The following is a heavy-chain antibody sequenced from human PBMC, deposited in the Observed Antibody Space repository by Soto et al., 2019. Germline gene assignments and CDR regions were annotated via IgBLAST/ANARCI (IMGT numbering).Heavy chain of an antibody. CDR3: ARAAGATGHPYRRGSAFDI. CDR1: GYTFTSYD. D-gene: IGHD6-19*01. Sequence: ASVKVSCKASGYTFTSYDINWVRQATGQGLEWMGWMNPNSGNTGYAQKFQGRVTMTRNTSISTAYMELSSLRSEDTAVYYCARAAGATGHPYRRGSAFDIWGQGTMVTVSS. CDR2: MNPNSGNT. J-gene: IGHJ3*02. V-gene: IGHV1-8*01.